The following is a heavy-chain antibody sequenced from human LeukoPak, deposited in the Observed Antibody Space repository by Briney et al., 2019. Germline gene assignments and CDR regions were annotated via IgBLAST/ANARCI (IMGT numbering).Heavy chain of an antibody. CDR1: GGTFSSYA. CDR3: ARDRTEMAENPGDY. D-gene: IGHD5-24*01. V-gene: IGHV1-69*05. CDR2: IIPIFGTA. J-gene: IGHJ4*02. Sequence: GASVKVSCKASGGTFSSYAISWVRQAPGQGLEWMGGIIPIFGTANYAQKLQGRVTMTTDTSTSTAYMELRSLRSDDTAVYYCARDRTEMAENPGDYWGQGTLVTVSS.